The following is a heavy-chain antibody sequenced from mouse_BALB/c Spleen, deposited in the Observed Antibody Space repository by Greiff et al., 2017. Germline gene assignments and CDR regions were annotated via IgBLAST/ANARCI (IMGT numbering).Heavy chain of an antibody. Sequence: VQLQQSGAELVKPGASVKLSCKASGYTFTSYYMYWVKQRPGQGLEWIGEINPSNGGTNFNEKFKSKATLTVDKSSSTAYMQLSSLTSEDSAVYYCTRSRDYGMDYWGQGTLVTVSS. CDR2: INPSNGGT. J-gene: IGHJ4*01. CDR1: GYTFTSYY. V-gene: IGHV1S81*02. D-gene: IGHD1-1*02. CDR3: TRSRDYGMDY.